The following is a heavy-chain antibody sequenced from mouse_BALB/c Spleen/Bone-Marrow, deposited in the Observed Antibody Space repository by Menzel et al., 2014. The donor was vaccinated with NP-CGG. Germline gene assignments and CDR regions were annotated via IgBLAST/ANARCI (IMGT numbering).Heavy chain of an antibody. J-gene: IGHJ3*01. V-gene: IGHV5-6*01. CDR3: VSPYDYGTWFAY. CDR1: GFTFSTYG. Sequence: EVQLVESGGDLVKPGGSLKLSCAASGFTFSTYGMSWVRQTPDKRLEWVAAISNGGIYSYYPDTVKGRFTISRDNAKNTLSLQMSSLKSEDTAMYYCVSPYDYGTWFAYWGQGTLVTVSA. D-gene: IGHD2-4*01. CDR2: ISNGGIYS.